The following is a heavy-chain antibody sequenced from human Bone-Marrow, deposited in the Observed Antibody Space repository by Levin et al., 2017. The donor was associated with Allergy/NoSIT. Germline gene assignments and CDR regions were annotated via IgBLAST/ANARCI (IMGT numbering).Heavy chain of an antibody. CDR2: IYYSGST. J-gene: IGHJ3*02. CDR3: ARWGYGDYAFDS. V-gene: IGHV4-30-4*01. Sequence: SQTLSLTCTVSGGSISSGDYYWSWIRQPPGKGLEWIGYIYYSGSTYYNPSLKSRVTISVDTSKNQFSLKLSSVTAADTAVYYCARWGYGDYAFDSWGQGTMVTVSS. CDR1: GGSISSGDYY. D-gene: IGHD4-17*01.